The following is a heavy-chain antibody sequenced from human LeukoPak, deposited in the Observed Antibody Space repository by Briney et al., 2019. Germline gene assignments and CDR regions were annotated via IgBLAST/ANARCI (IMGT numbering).Heavy chain of an antibody. J-gene: IGHJ6*03. D-gene: IGHD3-9*01. CDR2: INPSGGST. CDR1: GYTFTSYY. Sequence: ASVKVSRKASGYTFTSYYMHWVRQAPGQGLEWMGIINPSGGSTSYAQKFQGRVTMTRDMSTSTVYMELSSLRSEDTAVYYCARGILSGYQDKNYYYYYMDVWGKGTTVTVSS. V-gene: IGHV1-46*01. CDR3: ARGILSGYQDKNYYYYYMDV.